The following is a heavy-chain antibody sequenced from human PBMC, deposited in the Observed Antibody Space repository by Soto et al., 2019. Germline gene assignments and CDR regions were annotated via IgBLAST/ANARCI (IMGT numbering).Heavy chain of an antibody. Sequence: QVQVVQSGAEVKNPGASVKLSCKASGYTFTSFYIHWVRQAPGQGLEWMAIINPNSGSTSYAPNLQGRVTMTKDTSTNAVYIGLSRLGSEDTAVYYCARGLTSGDYWGQGTLVTVSS. CDR3: ARGLTSGDY. CDR1: GYTFTSFY. V-gene: IGHV1-46*01. J-gene: IGHJ4*02. D-gene: IGHD7-27*01. CDR2: INPNSGST.